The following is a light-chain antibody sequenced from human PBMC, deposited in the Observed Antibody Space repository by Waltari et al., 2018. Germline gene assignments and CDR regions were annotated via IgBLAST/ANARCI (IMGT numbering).Light chain of an antibody. J-gene: IGLJ2*01. V-gene: IGLV2-23*02. CDR2: GVN. Sequence: QSTLTQPASVSGSLGQSITISCIGTSGDVGNYNLVSWYQQHPGKAPKFMIYGVNKRPSGVSNRFSGSKSDNTASLTISGLQGEDEAIYFCSSYAAYNTVIFGGGTKVTVL. CDR3: SSYAAYNTVI. CDR1: SGDVGNYNL.